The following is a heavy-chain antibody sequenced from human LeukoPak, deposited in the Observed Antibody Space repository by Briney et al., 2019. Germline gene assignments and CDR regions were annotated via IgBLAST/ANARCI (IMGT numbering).Heavy chain of an antibody. V-gene: IGHV3-23*01. J-gene: IGHJ4*02. D-gene: IGHD3-10*01. CDR3: AKRGVRGVPQPIYYFDY. CDR1: GFTFSSYA. Sequence: GGSLRLSCAASGFTFSSYAVSWVRQAPGKGLEWVSAISGSGGSTYYADSVKGRFTISRDNSKNTLYLQMNSLRAEDTAVYYCAKRGVRGVPQPIYYFDYWGQGTLVTVSS. CDR2: ISGSGGST.